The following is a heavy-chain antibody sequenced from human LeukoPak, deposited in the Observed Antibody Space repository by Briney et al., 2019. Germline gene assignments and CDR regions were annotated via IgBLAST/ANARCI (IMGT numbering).Heavy chain of an antibody. D-gene: IGHD3-3*01. CDR3: STMSAIFGVVIPDY. V-gene: IGHV3-15*01. CDR2: IKSKTNGGTT. Sequence: PGGSLRLSCAVSGFVFSDAWMSWVRQAPGKRLEWVGRIKSKTNGGTTDYAAPVKGRFSISRDDSKNTLFLQMYSLRTEDTGVYYCSTMSAIFGVVIPDYWGQGTLVSVSP. J-gene: IGHJ4*02. CDR1: GFVFSDAW.